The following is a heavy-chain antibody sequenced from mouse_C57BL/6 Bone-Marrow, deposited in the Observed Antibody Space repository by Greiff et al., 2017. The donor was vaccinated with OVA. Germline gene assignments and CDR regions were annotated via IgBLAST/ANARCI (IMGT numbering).Heavy chain of an antibody. CDR3: ADYGSSYHYAMDY. V-gene: IGHV1-82*01. CDR2: IYPGDGDT. J-gene: IGHJ4*01. Sequence: VQLQQSGPELVKPGASVKISCKASGYAFSSSWMHWVKQRPGKGLEWIGRIYPGDGDTNYNGKFKGKATLTVDKSSSTAYMQLSSLTSEDSAVYFWADYGSSYHYAMDYWGQGTSVTVSS. D-gene: IGHD1-1*01. CDR1: GYAFSSSW.